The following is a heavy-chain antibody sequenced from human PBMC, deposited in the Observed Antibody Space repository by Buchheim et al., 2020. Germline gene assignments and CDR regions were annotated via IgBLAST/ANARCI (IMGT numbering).Heavy chain of an antibody. J-gene: IGHJ4*02. V-gene: IGHV4-34*01. CDR2: INQSGST. D-gene: IGHD2-2*01. Sequence: QVQLQQWGAGLLKPSETLSLTCAVYGGSFSAYYWSWIRQPPGKGLEWIGEINQSGSTNYNPSLKSRVTISVDTSKNQFSLKLSSVTAADTAVYYCARVPISIDCSSTSCSRGYFDYWGQGNL. CDR1: GGSFSAYY. CDR3: ARVPISIDCSSTSCSRGYFDY.